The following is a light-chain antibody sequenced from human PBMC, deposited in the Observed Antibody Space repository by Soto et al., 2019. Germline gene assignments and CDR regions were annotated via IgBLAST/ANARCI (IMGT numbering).Light chain of an antibody. CDR2: WAS. Sequence: IVGTQCPYRLSAYLYERATINCKSLQNLVYNSNNKNYLAWYQQKPGQPPNLLFYWASTRESGVPDRFTGSGSGTDFTLTINNLQAEDVAVYCCQQSYSLPHSFAGGANVDVK. J-gene: IGKJ4*01. V-gene: IGKV4-1*01. CDR1: QNLVYNSNNKNY. CDR3: QQSYSLPHS.